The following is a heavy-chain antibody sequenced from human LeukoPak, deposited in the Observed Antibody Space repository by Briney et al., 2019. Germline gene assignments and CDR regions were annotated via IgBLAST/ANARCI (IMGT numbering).Heavy chain of an antibody. D-gene: IGHD3-16*01. J-gene: IGHJ6*02. CDR2: ISYDGINK. CDR3: ARGGGLDV. CDR1: GFTFPNYA. Sequence: PGGSLRLSCEASGFTFPNYAIHWVRQAPGKGLEWMAVISYDGINKYHAESVKGRFTISRDNAKNSLYLQMSNLRAEDTAVYFCARGGGLDVWGQGATVTVSS. V-gene: IGHV3-30-3*01.